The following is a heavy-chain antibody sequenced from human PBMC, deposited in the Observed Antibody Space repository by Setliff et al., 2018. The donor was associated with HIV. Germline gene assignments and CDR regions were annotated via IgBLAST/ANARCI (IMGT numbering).Heavy chain of an antibody. CDR2: IIPIIDTT. V-gene: IGHV1-69*08. CDR1: GDTFDMHT. CDR3: GTMSRSSRNWSIFDY. J-gene: IGHJ4*02. Sequence: SVKVSCKTSGDTFDMHTISWVRQAPGQGLEFVGRIIPIIDTTNYAQKFQGRVTITADKSPNTTYMELKSLRPEDTAIYYCGTMSRSSRNWSIFDYWGQ. D-gene: IGHD2-2*01.